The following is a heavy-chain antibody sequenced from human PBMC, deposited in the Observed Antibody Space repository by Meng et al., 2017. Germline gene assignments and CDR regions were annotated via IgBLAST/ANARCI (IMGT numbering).Heavy chain of an antibody. CDR1: GGSFSGYY. CDR2: INHSGST. J-gene: IGHJ3*02. D-gene: IGHD3-22*01. Sequence: GSLRLSCAVYGGSFSGYYWSWIRQPPGKGLEWIGEINHSGSTNYNPSLKSRVTISVDTSKNQFSLKPSSVTAADTAVYYCAEWVVMRPNAFDIWGQGTMVTVSS. V-gene: IGHV4-34*01. CDR3: AEWVVMRPNAFDI.